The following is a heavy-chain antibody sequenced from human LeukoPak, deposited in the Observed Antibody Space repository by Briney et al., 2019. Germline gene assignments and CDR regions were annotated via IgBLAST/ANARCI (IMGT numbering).Heavy chain of an antibody. J-gene: IGHJ6*02. Sequence: RSGGSLRLSCAASGFTLNSYAMSGVRHAPGKRLEGCAAISGSGASTYYADSVKGRFTISRDNSKATLYVQMNSLRVDDPAVYYCAKGFNYYYYYGMDVWGQGTTVTV. CDR3: AKGFNYYYYYGMDV. CDR2: ISGSGAST. CDR1: GFTLNSYA. D-gene: IGHD3-10*01. V-gene: IGHV3-23*01.